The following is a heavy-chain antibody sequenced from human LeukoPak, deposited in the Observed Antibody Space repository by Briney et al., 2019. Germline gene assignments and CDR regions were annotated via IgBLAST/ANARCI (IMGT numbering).Heavy chain of an antibody. J-gene: IGHJ4*02. V-gene: IGHV3-74*01. Sequence: GGSLRLSCAASGFTFSSYWMHWVRQAPGKGLVWLSRINSDGSSTNYADSVKGRFTISRDNAKNTLYLQMNSLRAEGTAVYYCARTLAYYYDSGGYDYWGQGTLVTVSS. CDR3: ARTLAYYYDSGGYDY. D-gene: IGHD3-22*01. CDR1: GFTFSSYW. CDR2: INSDGSST.